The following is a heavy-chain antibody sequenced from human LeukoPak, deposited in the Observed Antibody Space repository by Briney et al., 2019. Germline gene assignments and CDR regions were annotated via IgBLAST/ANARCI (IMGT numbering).Heavy chain of an antibody. J-gene: IGHJ5*02. D-gene: IGHD1-26*01. CDR1: GYSFTSYW. CDR2: IYPGDSDT. V-gene: IGHV5-51*01. CDR3: ARRGSGSYYRARPFDP. Sequence: GESLKISCKGSGYSFTSYWIGWVRQMPGKGLEWMGIIYPGDSDTRCSPSFQGQVTISADKSISTAYLQWSSLKASDTAMYYCARRGSGSYYRARPFDPWGQGTLVTVSS.